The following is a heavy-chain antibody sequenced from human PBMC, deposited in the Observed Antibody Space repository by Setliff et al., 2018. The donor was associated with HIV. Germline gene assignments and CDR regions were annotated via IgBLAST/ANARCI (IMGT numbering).Heavy chain of an antibody. CDR3: ARDFSGTYYGDIDY. V-gene: IGHV1-3*01. D-gene: IGHD1-26*01. J-gene: IGHJ4*02. CDR2: INVGKGNT. Sequence: ASVKVSCKASGYTFKTYGMHWVRQAPGQSLEWMAWINVGKGNTKYSQNFQGRLTVTGDTSASTVEMELSSLTHEDTAVYYCARDFSGTYYGDIDYWGQGTLVTVSS. CDR1: GYTFKTYG.